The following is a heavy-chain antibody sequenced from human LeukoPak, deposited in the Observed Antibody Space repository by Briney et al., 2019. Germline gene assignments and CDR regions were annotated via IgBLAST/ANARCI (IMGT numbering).Heavy chain of an antibody. CDR3: ARVTIVRKPHNWFDP. Sequence: PSETLSLTCAVYGGSFSGYYRSWIRQPPGKGLEWIGEINHSGSTNYNPSLKSRVTISVDTSKNQFSLKLSSVTAADTAVYYCARVTIVRKPHNWFDPWGQGTLVTVSS. V-gene: IGHV4-34*01. J-gene: IGHJ5*02. CDR2: INHSGST. D-gene: IGHD3-3*01. CDR1: GGSFSGYY.